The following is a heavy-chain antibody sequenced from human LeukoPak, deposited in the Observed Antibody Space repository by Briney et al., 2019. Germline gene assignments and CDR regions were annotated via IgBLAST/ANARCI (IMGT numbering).Heavy chain of an antibody. Sequence: GGSLRLSCAASGFTFSNYWMSWVRQAPGKGLEWVANIKEDGSEKYYVDAVKGRFTISRDNAKKSLFLQMNSLRAEDTAVYYCARAKAAAMFSSDYWGQGTLVTVSS. V-gene: IGHV3-7*03. CDR2: IKEDGSEK. J-gene: IGHJ4*02. D-gene: IGHD6-13*01. CDR1: GFTFSNYW. CDR3: ARAKAAAMFSSDY.